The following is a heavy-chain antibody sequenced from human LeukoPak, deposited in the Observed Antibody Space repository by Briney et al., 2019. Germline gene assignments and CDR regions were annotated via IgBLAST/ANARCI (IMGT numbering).Heavy chain of an antibody. J-gene: IGHJ5*02. CDR2: INHSGST. Sequence: SETLSLTCAVYGGSFSGYYWSWIRQPPGKGLEWIGEINHSGSTNYNPPLKSRVTISVDTSKNQFSLKLSSVTAADTAVYYCARKGIAAAGTYNWFDPWGQGTLVTVSS. D-gene: IGHD6-13*01. CDR3: ARKGIAAAGTYNWFDP. V-gene: IGHV4-34*01. CDR1: GGSFSGYY.